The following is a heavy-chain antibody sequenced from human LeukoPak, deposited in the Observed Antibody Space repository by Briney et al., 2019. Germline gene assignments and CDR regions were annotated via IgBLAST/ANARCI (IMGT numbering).Heavy chain of an antibody. CDR1: GGSISNTTFS. CDR2: ISSSGSTI. Sequence: LSLTCTVSGGSISNTTFSWGWIRQPPGKGLEWVSYISSSGSTIYYADSVKGRFTISRDNAKNSLYLQMNSLRAEDTAVYYCARESGSSGYYYFDYWGQGTLVTVSS. V-gene: IGHV3-11*04. J-gene: IGHJ4*02. CDR3: ARESGSSGYYYFDY. D-gene: IGHD3-22*01.